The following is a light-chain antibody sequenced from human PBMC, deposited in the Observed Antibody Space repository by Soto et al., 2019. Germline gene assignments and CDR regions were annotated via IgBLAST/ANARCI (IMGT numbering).Light chain of an antibody. CDR1: QSISSW. CDR3: QQYDGFPRT. Sequence: DIQMTQSPSTLSASVGDRVTITCRASQSISSWLAWYQQKPGKAPNLLIYDASSMETGVPPRFSGSGSGTDFTLTISSLQPDDFATYYCQQYDGFPRTFGQGTKLEIK. V-gene: IGKV1-5*01. J-gene: IGKJ1*01. CDR2: DAS.